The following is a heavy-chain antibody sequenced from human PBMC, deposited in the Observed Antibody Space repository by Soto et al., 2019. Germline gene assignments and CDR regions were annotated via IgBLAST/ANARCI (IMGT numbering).Heavy chain of an antibody. Sequence: QVQLVQSGAEVKKPGASVKVSCKASGYTFTSYDINWVRQATGQGLEWMGWMNPNSGNTGYAQKFQGRVTMTRNTYTRTAYVEMSRLRSEDTAVYYCARAPRALIVVVVAALWFDPWGQGALVTVSS. V-gene: IGHV1-8*01. CDR1: GYTFTSYD. CDR2: MNPNSGNT. J-gene: IGHJ5*02. D-gene: IGHD2-15*01. CDR3: ARAPRALIVVVVAALWFDP.